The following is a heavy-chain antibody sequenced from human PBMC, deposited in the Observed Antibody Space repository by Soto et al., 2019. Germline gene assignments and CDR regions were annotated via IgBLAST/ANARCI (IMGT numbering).Heavy chain of an antibody. CDR1: GFTFSSYA. Sequence: HPGGSLRLSCAASGFTFSSYAMSWVRQAPGKGLEWVSAISGSGGSTYYADSVKGRFTISRDNSKNTLYLQMNSLRAEDTAVYYCAKDAVTGTTHVSPDAFEIRGQGTMVTGSS. D-gene: IGHD1-20*01. J-gene: IGHJ3*02. V-gene: IGHV3-23*01. CDR2: ISGSGGST. CDR3: AKDAVTGTTHVSPDAFEI.